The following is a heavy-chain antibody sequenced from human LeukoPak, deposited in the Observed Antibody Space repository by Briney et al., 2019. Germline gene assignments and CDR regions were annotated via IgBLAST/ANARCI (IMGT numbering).Heavy chain of an antibody. Sequence: PSETLSLTCTVSGGSISSGGYYRSWIRQHPGKGLEWIGYIYYSGSTYYNPSLKSRVTISVDTSKNQFSLKLSSVTAADTAVYYCARFDYYGSGSYRSFDYWGQGTLVTVSS. V-gene: IGHV4-31*03. D-gene: IGHD3-10*01. J-gene: IGHJ4*02. CDR3: ARFDYYGSGSYRSFDY. CDR1: GGSISSGGYY. CDR2: IYYSGST.